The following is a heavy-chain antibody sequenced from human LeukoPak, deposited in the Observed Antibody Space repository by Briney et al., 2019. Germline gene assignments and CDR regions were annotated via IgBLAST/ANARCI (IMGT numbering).Heavy chain of an antibody. CDR1: GGSVTADNYF. Sequence: PSETLSLTCNVSGGSVTADNYFWSWTRQPPGEGLEWIGYIYYTAGSYYNPSLKSRVTMSIDASTNQFSLKLNSVTAADTAVYHCGRGLRYSESYVVEYWGLGTLVTVSS. CDR3: GRGLRYSESYVVEY. V-gene: IGHV4-30-4*08. CDR2: IYYTAGS. D-gene: IGHD1-26*01. J-gene: IGHJ4*02.